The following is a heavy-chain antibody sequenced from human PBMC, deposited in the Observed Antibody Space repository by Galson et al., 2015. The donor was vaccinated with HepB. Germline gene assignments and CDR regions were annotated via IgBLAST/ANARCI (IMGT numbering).Heavy chain of an antibody. Sequence: SLRLSCAASGFTFSGSAIHWVRQASGKGPGWVGRIRSKASNYATSYVPSLKGRFTISRDDSKNMAYLHMKSLKTEDTAVYYYIRLGDFSGYSSRWGQGTLVTVSS. D-gene: IGHD5-12*01. CDR2: IRSKASNYAT. CDR3: IRLGDFSGYSSR. V-gene: IGHV3-73*01. CDR1: GFTFSGSA. J-gene: IGHJ4*02.